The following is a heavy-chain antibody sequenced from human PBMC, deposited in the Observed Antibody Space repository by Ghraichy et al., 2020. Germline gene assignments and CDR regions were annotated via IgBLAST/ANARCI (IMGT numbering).Heavy chain of an antibody. J-gene: IGHJ5*02. CDR2: ISYDGSNK. CDR1: GFTFSSYA. Sequence: GESLNISCAASGFTFSSYAMHWVRQAPGKGLEWVAVISYDGSNKYYADSVKGRFTISRDNSKNTLYLQMNSLRAEDTAVYYCARDPIRVGGNWFDPWGQGTLVTVSS. CDR3: ARDPIRVGGNWFDP. V-gene: IGHV3-30*04. D-gene: IGHD3-10*01.